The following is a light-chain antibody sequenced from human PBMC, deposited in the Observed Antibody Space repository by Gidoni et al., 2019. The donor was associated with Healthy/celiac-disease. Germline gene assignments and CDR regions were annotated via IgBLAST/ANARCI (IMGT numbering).Light chain of an antibody. Sequence: DIVLTQSPDSLAVSLGERATINCKSRQSVLYSSNNKNYLAWYQQKPGQPPKLLIYWASTRKSGVPDRFSGSGSGTDFTLTISSLQAEDVAVYYCQQYDSTPYTFGQGTKLEI. V-gene: IGKV4-1*01. J-gene: IGKJ2*01. CDR3: QQYDSTPYT. CDR1: QSVLYSSNNKNY. CDR2: WAS.